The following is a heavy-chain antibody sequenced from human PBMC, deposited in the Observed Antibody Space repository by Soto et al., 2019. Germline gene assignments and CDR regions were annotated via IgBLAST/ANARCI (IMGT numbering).Heavy chain of an antibody. J-gene: IGHJ6*02. CDR1: GFSFSTST. CDR3: ARVRRNDASDYYGMDV. CDR2: ISSGSTTI. V-gene: IGHV3-48*02. Sequence: GGSLRLSCAASGFSFSTSTMNWVRQAPGKGLEWVSYISSGSTTIYYADSVKGRFTISRDNGKNSLYLQMNSLRDEDTAVYYCARVRRNDASDYYGMDVWGQGTTVTVS. D-gene: IGHD1-1*01.